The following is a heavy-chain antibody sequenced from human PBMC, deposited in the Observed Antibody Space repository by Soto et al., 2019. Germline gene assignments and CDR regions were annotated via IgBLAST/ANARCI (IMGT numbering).Heavy chain of an antibody. CDR2: IYSSGST. J-gene: IGHJ6*02. V-gene: IGHV4-4*07. CDR1: GGSISSYY. D-gene: IGHD3-10*01. Sequence: SETLSLTCTVSGGSISSYYWNWIRQPAGKGVEWIGRIYSSGSTNYNPSLNSRVTMSLDTSKNQLSLRLSSVAAADTAMYYCARDLYASGIWYGMDVWGQGTTVTVSS. CDR3: ARDLYASGIWYGMDV.